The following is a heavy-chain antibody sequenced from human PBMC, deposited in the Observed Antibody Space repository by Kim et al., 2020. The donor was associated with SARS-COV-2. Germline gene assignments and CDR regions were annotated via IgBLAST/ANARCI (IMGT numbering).Heavy chain of an antibody. V-gene: IGHV4-39*01. CDR3: ARLRSRSGVRFDP. CDR2: IYYSGST. J-gene: IGHJ5*02. Sequence: SETLSLTCTVSGGSISSSSYYWGWIRQPPGKGLEWIGSIYYSGSTYYNPSLKSRVTISVDTSKNQFSLKLSSVTAADTAVYYCARLRSRSGVRFDPWGQGTLVTVSS. CDR1: GGSISSSSYY. D-gene: IGHD2-8*01.